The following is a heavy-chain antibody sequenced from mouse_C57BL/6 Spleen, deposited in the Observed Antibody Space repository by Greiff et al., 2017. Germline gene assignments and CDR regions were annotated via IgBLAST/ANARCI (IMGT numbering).Heavy chain of an antibody. D-gene: IGHD2-4*01. CDR2: IRNKANNHAT. CDR1: GFTFSDAW. CDR3: TRGENDYDDGFAY. J-gene: IGHJ3*01. Sequence: EVKLVESGGGLVQPGGSMKLSCAASGFTFSDAWMDWVRQSPEKGLEWVAEIRNKANNHATYYAESVKGRFTISRDDSKSSVYLQMNSLRAEDTGIYYCTRGENDYDDGFAYWGQGTLVTVSA. V-gene: IGHV6-6*01.